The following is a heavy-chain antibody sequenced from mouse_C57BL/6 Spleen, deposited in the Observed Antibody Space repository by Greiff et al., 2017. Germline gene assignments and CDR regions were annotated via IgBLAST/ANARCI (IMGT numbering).Heavy chain of an antibody. V-gene: IGHV14-3*01. Sequence: EVQLQQSVAELVRPGASVKLSCTASGFHIKNTYMHWVKQRPEQGLEWIGRIDPANGNTKYAPKFQGKSTITADTSSNTAYLQLSSLTSEDTAIYYCARGVQTVVFDYWGQGTTLTVSS. J-gene: IGHJ2*01. D-gene: IGHD1-1*01. CDR2: IDPANGNT. CDR1: GFHIKNTY. CDR3: ARGVQTVVFDY.